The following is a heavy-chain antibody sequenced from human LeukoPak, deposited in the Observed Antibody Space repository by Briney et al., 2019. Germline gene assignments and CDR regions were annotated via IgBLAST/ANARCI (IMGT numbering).Heavy chain of an antibody. CDR1: GGSVSSGSYY. CDR3: ARDPAVAGTLGYYYGMDV. J-gene: IGHJ6*02. CDR2: IYYSGST. Sequence: SETLSLTCTVSGGSVSSGSYYWSWIRQPPGKGLEWIGYIYYSGSTNYNPSLKSRVTISMDTSKNQFSLKLSSVTAADTAVYYCARDPAVAGTLGYYYGMDVWGQGTTVTVSS. D-gene: IGHD6-19*01. V-gene: IGHV4-61*01.